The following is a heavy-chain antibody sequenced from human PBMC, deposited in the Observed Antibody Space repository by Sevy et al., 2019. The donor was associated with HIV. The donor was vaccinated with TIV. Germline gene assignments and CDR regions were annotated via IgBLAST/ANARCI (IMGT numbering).Heavy chain of an antibody. CDR3: AKARVSGTYYTGDFDY. Sequence: GGSLRLSCAASGFTFSNYAMSWVRQAPGKGLEWVSVITISGGTTYYADSVKGRFTISRDSSKNTLYLQMNSLRAEDTAVYYCAKARVSGTYYTGDFDYWGQGTLVTVSS. V-gene: IGHV3-23*01. CDR2: ITISGGTT. J-gene: IGHJ4*02. D-gene: IGHD3-10*01. CDR1: GFTFSNYA.